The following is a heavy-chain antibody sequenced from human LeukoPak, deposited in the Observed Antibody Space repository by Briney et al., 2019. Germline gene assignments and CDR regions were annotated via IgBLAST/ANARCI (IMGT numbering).Heavy chain of an antibody. D-gene: IGHD1-1*01. V-gene: IGHV4-61*08. Sequence: SETLSLTCSVSGGSISTGGSYWSWVRQHTGKGLEWIGYINDSGSTYYNPSLKSRVTISVDTSKNQFSLKLSSVTAADTAVYYCARDRAGYNWNDDSNYYYYYGMDVWGQGTTVTVSS. CDR1: GGSISTGGSY. CDR3: ARDRAGYNWNDDSNYYYYYGMDV. J-gene: IGHJ6*02. CDR2: INDSGST.